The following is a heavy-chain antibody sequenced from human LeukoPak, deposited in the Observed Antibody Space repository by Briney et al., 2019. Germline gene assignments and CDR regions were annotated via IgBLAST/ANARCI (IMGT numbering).Heavy chain of an antibody. CDR2: INHSGST. V-gene: IGHV4-34*01. D-gene: IGHD1-26*01. CDR3: ARLVGATTTHN. CDR1: GGSFSGYY. Sequence: SETLSLTCAVYGGSFSGYYWSWIRQPPGKGLEWIGEINHSGSTNYNPSLESRVTISVDTSKNQLSLKLSSVTAADTAVYYCARLVGATTTHNWGQGTMVTVSS. J-gene: IGHJ3*01.